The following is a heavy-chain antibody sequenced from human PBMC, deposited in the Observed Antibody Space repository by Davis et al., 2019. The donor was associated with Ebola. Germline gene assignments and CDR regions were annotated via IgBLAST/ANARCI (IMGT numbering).Heavy chain of an antibody. V-gene: IGHV4-34*01. J-gene: IGHJ4*02. CDR3: ASSDTAMVYYFDY. Sequence: SETLSLTCAVYGGSFSGYYWSWIRQPPGKGLEWIGEINHSGSTNYNPSLKSRVTISVDTSKNQFSLKLSSVTAGDTAVYYCASSDTAMVYYFDYWGQGTLVTVSS. CDR2: INHSGST. CDR1: GGSFSGYY. D-gene: IGHD5-18*01.